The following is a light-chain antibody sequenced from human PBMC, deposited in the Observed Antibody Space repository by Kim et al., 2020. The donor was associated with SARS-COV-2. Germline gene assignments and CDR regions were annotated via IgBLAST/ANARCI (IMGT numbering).Light chain of an antibody. CDR1: ELGDKY. CDR2: QDT. J-gene: IGLJ3*02. Sequence: SYELTQPPSVSVSPGQTASITCSGDELGDKYACWYQQKPGQSPVLVIYQDTKRPSGSPERFSGSNSGNTATLTISETQAMDEADYFCQAWDSGSVVFGGG. V-gene: IGLV3-1*01. CDR3: QAWDSGSVV.